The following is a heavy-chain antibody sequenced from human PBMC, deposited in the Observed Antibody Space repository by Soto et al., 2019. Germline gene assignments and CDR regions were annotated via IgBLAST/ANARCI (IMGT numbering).Heavy chain of an antibody. CDR2: MNPNSGNT. J-gene: IGHJ4*02. Sequence: QVQLVQSGAEVKKPGASVKVSCKASGYTFTSYDINWVRQATGQGLEWMGWMNPNSGNTGYAQKFQGRVTITRNTXXSTAYMELSSLRSEDTAVYYCARGNSMVGASPQGYWGQGTLVTVSS. CDR3: ARGNSMVGASPQGY. V-gene: IGHV1-8*01. CDR1: GYTFTSYD. D-gene: IGHD1-26*01.